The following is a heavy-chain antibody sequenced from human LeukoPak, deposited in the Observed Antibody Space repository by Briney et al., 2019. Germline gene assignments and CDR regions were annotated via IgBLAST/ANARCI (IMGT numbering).Heavy chain of an antibody. Sequence: KTSETLSLTCTVPGVSIITYFWTWIRQPPGKGLEWIGNIHDSGTTNYNPSLKSRVTMSVDTSKNQFSLKLSSVTAADTAMYYCVLGARPSGYWGQGTLVTVSS. CDR3: VLGARPSGY. CDR1: GVSIITYF. J-gene: IGHJ4*02. V-gene: IGHV4-59*01. D-gene: IGHD1-26*01. CDR2: IHDSGTT.